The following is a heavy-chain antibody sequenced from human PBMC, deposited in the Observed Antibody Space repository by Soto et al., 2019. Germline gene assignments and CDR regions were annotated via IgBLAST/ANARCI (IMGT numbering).Heavy chain of an antibody. V-gene: IGHV4-31*03. CDR3: ARVAYCGGDCSVFDY. CDR2: IYYSGST. CDR1: GGSISSGGYY. D-gene: IGHD2-21*02. Sequence: QVQLQESGPGLVKPSQTLSLTCTVSGGSISSGGYYWSWIRQHPGKGLEWIGYIYYSGSTYYNPSLKSRVTISVDTSKNQCSLKLSSVTAADTAVYYCARVAYCGGDCSVFDYWGQGTLVTVSS. J-gene: IGHJ4*02.